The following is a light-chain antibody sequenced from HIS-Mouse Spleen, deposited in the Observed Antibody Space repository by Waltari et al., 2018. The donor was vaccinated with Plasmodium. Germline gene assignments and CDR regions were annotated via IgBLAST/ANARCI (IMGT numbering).Light chain of an antibody. CDR2: EDS. CDR3: YSTDSSGNHRV. CDR1: AFPQQY. J-gene: IGLJ3*02. V-gene: IGLV3-10*01. Sequence: SYELTQPPPVSVHPCTTAGTTCSGAAFPQQYSYRYQQKSGQAPVLVIYEDSKRPSGIPERFSGSSSGTMATLTISGAQVEDEADYYCYSTDSSGNHRVFGGGTKLTVL.